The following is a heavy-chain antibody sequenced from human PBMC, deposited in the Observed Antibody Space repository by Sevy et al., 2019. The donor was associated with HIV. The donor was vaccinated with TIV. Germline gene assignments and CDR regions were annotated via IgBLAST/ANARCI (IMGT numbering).Heavy chain of an antibody. D-gene: IGHD3-22*01. Sequence: GGSLRLSCAASGFTFSSYAMSWVRQAPGKGLEWVSAISGSGGSTYYADSVKGRFTISIDNSKNTLYLQMNSLRAEDTAVYYCAKPTLIVVVITPDAFDIWGQGTMVTVSS. J-gene: IGHJ3*02. CDR2: ISGSGGST. CDR1: GFTFSSYA. CDR3: AKPTLIVVVITPDAFDI. V-gene: IGHV3-23*01.